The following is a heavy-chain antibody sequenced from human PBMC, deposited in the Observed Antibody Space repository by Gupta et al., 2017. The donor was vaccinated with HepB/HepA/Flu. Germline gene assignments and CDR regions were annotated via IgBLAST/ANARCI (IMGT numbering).Heavy chain of an antibody. D-gene: IGHD2-2*01. V-gene: IGHV3-30*18. CDR1: GFTFSSCG. CDR3: AKGEYCSSTSCYLEDAFDI. CDR2: ISYDGSNK. J-gene: IGHJ3*02. Sequence: QVQLVESGGGVVQPGRSLRLSCAAAGFTFSSCGMHWVGQAPGKGLEWVAVISYDGSNKYYADSVKGRFTISRDNSKNTLYLQMNSLRAEDTAVYYCAKGEYCSSTSCYLEDAFDIWGQGTMVTVSS.